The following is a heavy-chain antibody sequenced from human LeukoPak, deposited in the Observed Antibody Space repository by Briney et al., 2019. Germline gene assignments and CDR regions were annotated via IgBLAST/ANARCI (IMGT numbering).Heavy chain of an antibody. CDR3: ARVGKKGFIH. CDR2: INHSGST. CDR1: GGSFSGYY. J-gene: IGHJ4*02. D-gene: IGHD1-1*01. Sequence: SETLSLTCAVYGGSFSGYYWSWIRQPPGKGLEWIGEINHSGSTNYNPSLKSRVTISVDTSKNQFSLKLSPVTAADTAVYYCARVGKKGFIHWGQGTLVTVSS. V-gene: IGHV4-34*01.